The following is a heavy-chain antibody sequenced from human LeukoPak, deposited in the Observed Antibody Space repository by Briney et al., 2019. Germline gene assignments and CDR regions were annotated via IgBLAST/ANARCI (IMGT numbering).Heavy chain of an antibody. CDR3: AREYALGSTPGN. CDR2: IYTSGST. V-gene: IGHV4-4*07. Sequence: SETLSLTCTVSGGSISSYYWSWIRQPAGKGLEWIGCIYTSGSTNYNPSLKSRVTISVDTSKNQFSLKLSSVTAADTAVYYCAREYALGSTPGNWGQGTLVTVSS. J-gene: IGHJ4*02. CDR1: GGSISSYY. D-gene: IGHD3-10*01.